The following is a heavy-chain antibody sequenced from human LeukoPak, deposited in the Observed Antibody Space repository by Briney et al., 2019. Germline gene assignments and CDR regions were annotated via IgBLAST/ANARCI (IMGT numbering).Heavy chain of an antibody. CDR2: ISAYSGNT. Sequence: ASVKVSCKASGYTFTNYGINWVRQAPGQGLEWMGWISAYSGNTNYAQKLQGRVTMTTDTSTSTAYVELRSLRSDDTAMYYCARGGKYCTGGNCYHDSWGQGTLVTVSS. J-gene: IGHJ5*01. V-gene: IGHV1-18*01. D-gene: IGHD2-15*01. CDR1: GYTFTNYG. CDR3: ARGGKYCTGGNCYHDS.